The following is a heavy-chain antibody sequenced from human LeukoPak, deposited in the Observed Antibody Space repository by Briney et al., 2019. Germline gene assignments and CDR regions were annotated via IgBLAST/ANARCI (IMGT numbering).Heavy chain of an antibody. J-gene: IGHJ3*02. CDR3: ARIAIEGLGIGAFDI. V-gene: IGHV1-2*02. Sequence: ASVKVSCKASGYTFTGYYMHWVRQAPGQGLEGVGWINPNSGGTNYAQKFQGRVTMTRDTSISTAYMELSRLRSDDTAVYYCARIAIEGLGIGAFDIWGQGTMVTVSS. D-gene: IGHD7-27*01. CDR2: INPNSGGT. CDR1: GYTFTGYY.